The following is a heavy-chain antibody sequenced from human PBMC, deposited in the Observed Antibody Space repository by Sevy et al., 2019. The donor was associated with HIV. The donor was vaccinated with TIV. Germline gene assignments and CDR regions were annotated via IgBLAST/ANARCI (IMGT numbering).Heavy chain of an antibody. CDR2: MKPNSGNT. CDR3: ARTGGTFDV. Sequence: ASVKVSCKASGYSFPSHDISWVRQASGQGLEWMGWMKPNSGNTGYAQKFKGRVTLTRNTSISTAYMEVSSLTSEDTAVYYCARTGGTFDVWGQGTMVTVSS. J-gene: IGHJ3*01. D-gene: IGHD1-26*01. CDR1: GYSFPSHD. V-gene: IGHV1-8*01.